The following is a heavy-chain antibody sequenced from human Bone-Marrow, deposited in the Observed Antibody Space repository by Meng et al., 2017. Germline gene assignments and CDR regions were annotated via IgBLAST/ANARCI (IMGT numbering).Heavy chain of an antibody. Sequence: SVKVSCKASGGTFSSYAISWVRQAPGQGLEWMGGIIPIFGTANYAQKFQGRVTITADKSTSTAYMELSSLRSEDTAVYYCASLGIAAAGAHYYFDYWGQGTLVTVYS. CDR1: GGTFSSYA. CDR3: ASLGIAAAGAHYYFDY. CDR2: IIPIFGTA. J-gene: IGHJ4*02. V-gene: IGHV1-69*06. D-gene: IGHD6-13*01.